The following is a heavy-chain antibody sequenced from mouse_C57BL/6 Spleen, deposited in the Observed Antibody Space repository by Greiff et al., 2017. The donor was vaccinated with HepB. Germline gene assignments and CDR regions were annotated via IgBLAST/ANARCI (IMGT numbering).Heavy chain of an antibody. CDR2: ISSGSSTI. V-gene: IGHV5-17*01. J-gene: IGHJ4*01. D-gene: IGHD3-3*01. CDR3: ARGDNFYYAIDY. CDR1: GFTFSDYG. Sequence: EVKLMESGGGLVKPGGSLTLSCAASGFTFSDYGMHWVRQAPEKGLEWVAYISSGSSTIYYADTVKGRFTISRDNAKKTLFLKMTSLRSEDTAMYYCARGDNFYYAIDYWGQGTSVTVSS.